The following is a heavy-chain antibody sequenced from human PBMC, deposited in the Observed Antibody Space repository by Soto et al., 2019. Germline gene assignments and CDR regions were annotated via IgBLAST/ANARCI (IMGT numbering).Heavy chain of an antibody. V-gene: IGHV3-66*04. D-gene: IGHD3-10*01. Sequence: APGKGLEWVSVIYSGGGTYYADSVKGRFTISRDNSKNTLYLQMNSLRAEDTAVYYCARHRPPYYLWFGELSPLGYWGQGTLVTVSS. CDR3: ARHRPPYYLWFGELSPLGY. J-gene: IGHJ4*02. CDR2: IYSGGGT.